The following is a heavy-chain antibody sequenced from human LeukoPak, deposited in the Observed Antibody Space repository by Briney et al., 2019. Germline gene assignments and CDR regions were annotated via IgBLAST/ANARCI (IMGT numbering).Heavy chain of an antibody. CDR2: IDSGGSKI. CDR1: AFTFRTYG. D-gene: IGHD2-21*01. Sequence: PGGSLRLSCAASAFTFRTYGMNWVRQAPGKGLEWLSYIDSGGSKIYEADSVKGRFTISRDNAKNSLYLQMNSLRAEDTAVYYCATLILQEETPYNDFDIWGQGTMVTVSS. V-gene: IGHV3-48*01. J-gene: IGHJ3*02. CDR3: ATLILQEETPYNDFDI.